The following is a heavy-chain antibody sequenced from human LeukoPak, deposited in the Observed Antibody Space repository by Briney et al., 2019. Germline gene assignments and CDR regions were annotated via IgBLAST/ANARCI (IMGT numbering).Heavy chain of an antibody. J-gene: IGHJ4*02. V-gene: IGHV3-74*01. D-gene: IGHD3-22*01. CDR1: GFTFGSYF. Sequence: GGSLSLSCAASGFTFGSYFMHWVRQAPGKGLLWVSRINPDGSTTTYADSVKGRFTISRDNAKNTLYLHMSSLRAEDTALYYCARGRYYYDPLDYWGQGTLVTVSS. CDR3: ARGRYYYDPLDY. CDR2: INPDGSTT.